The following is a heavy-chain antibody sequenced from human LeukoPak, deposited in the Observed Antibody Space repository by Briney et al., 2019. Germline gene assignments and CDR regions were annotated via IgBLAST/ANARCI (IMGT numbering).Heavy chain of an antibody. Sequence: GGSLRLSCAASGFTFSSYAMNWVRQAPGKGLEWVSAISGSGGSTYYADSVKGRFTISRDNAKNSLYLQMNSLRAEDTAVYYCAELGITMIGGVWGKGTTVTISS. V-gene: IGHV3-23*01. CDR1: GFTFSSYA. D-gene: IGHD3-10*02. J-gene: IGHJ6*04. CDR3: AELGITMIGGV. CDR2: ISGSGGST.